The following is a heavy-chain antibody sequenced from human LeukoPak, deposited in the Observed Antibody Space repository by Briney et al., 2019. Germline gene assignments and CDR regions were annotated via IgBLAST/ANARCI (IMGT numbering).Heavy chain of an antibody. CDR3: AKETQTMIVVGAYFDY. CDR1: GFTFSSYA. V-gene: IGHV3-23*01. J-gene: IGHJ4*02. D-gene: IGHD3-22*01. CDR2: ISGSGGST. Sequence: PGGSLRLSCAASGFTFSSYAMSWVRQAPGKGLEWVSAISGSGGSTYYADSVKGRFTISRDNSKNTLYLQMNSLRAGDTAVYYCAKETQTMIVVGAYFDYWGQGTLVTVSS.